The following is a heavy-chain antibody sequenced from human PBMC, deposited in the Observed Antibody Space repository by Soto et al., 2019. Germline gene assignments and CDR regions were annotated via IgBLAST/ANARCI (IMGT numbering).Heavy chain of an antibody. CDR1: GGSFSGYY. V-gene: IGHV4-34*01. CDR2: INHSGST. J-gene: IGHJ5*02. D-gene: IGHD6-6*01. CDR3: ASRYSSSLRGWFDP. Sequence: QVQLQQWGAGLLKPSEALSLTCAVYGGSFSGYYWSWIRQPPGKGLEWIGEINHSGSTNYNPSLKSRVTLSVDASKNQFSLKLSSVTAADTAVYYCASRYSSSLRGWFDPWGQGTLVTVSS.